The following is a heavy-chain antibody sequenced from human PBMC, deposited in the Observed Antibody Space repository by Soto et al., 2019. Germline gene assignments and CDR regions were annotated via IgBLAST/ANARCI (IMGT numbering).Heavy chain of an antibody. CDR1: GGSISSYY. CDR2: IYYSGST. Sequence: PSETLSLTCTVSGGSISSYYWSWIRQPPGKGLEWIGYIYYSGSTNYNPSLKSRVTISVDTSKNQFSLKLSSVTAADTAVYYGARDQRELYMDVWGKGTTVTVSS. J-gene: IGHJ6*03. CDR3: ARDQRELYMDV. D-gene: IGHD1-7*01. V-gene: IGHV4-59*01.